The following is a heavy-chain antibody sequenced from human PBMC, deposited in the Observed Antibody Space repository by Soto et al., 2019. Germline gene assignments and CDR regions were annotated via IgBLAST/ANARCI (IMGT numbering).Heavy chain of an antibody. CDR3: ARGRYCLTGRCFPNWFDS. J-gene: IGHJ5*01. Sequence: SETLSLTCSVSGDSISTVDYFWAWIRQPPGQALEYIGYIYKSTTTYYNPSFEGRVAISLDTSKSQFSLTVTSVTAADTAVYFCARGRYCLTGRCFPNWFDSWGQGTLVTVSS. CDR2: IYKSTTT. D-gene: IGHD2-15*01. CDR1: GDSISTVDYF. V-gene: IGHV4-30-4*01.